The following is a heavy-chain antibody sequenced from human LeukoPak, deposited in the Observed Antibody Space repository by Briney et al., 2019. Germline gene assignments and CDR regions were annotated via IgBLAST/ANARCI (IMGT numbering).Heavy chain of an antibody. V-gene: IGHV1-24*01. D-gene: IGHD1-26*01. CDR1: GYTLTELS. Sequence: ASVKVSCKVFGYTLTELSMHWVRQAPGKGLEWMGGFDPEDGETIYAQKFQGRVTMTEDTSTDTAYMELSSLRSEDTAVYYCATGSVLGAAFDYWGQGTLVTVSS. CDR3: ATGSVLGAAFDY. J-gene: IGHJ4*02. CDR2: FDPEDGET.